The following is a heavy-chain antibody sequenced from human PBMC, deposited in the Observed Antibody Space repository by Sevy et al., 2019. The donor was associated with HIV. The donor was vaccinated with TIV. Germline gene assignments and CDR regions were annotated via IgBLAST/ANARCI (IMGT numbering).Heavy chain of an antibody. CDR3: ARGGVGLRLNYYYYGMDV. Sequence: ASVKVSCKASGYTFTGYYMHWVRQAPGQGLEWMGWINPNSGGTNYARKFQGWVTMTRDTSISTAYMELSRLRSDDTAVYYCARGGVGLRLNYYYYGMDVWGQGTTVTVSS. CDR1: GYTFTGYY. CDR2: INPNSGGT. J-gene: IGHJ6*02. D-gene: IGHD5-12*01. V-gene: IGHV1-2*04.